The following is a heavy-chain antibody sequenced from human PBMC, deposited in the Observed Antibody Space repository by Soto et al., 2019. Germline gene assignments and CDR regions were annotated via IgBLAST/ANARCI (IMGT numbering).Heavy chain of an antibody. Sequence: ASVKVSCKVSGYTLTELSMHWVRQAPGKGLEWMGGFDPEDGETIYAQKFQGRVTMTEDTSTDTAYMELSSLRSEVTAVYYCETWGGHSAAGTLTPFDYWGQGTLVTVPQ. CDR1: GYTLTELS. CDR2: FDPEDGET. J-gene: IGHJ4*02. D-gene: IGHD6-13*01. CDR3: ETWGGHSAAGTLTPFDY. V-gene: IGHV1-24*01.